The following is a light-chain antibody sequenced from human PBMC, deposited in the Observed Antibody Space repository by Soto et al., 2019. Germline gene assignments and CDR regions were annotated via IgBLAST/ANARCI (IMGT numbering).Light chain of an antibody. Sequence: DLQMTQSPFSLSASVGDRVTITCRASQGIGNSLAWIQQKPGKAPKSLIYGGSSLQSGVPSKFSGSGSGTDFTLTISSLQPEDFATYYCQQYYAYPFTFGPGTKVDVK. CDR3: QQYYAYPFT. CDR2: GGS. V-gene: IGKV1-16*02. J-gene: IGKJ3*01. CDR1: QGIGNS.